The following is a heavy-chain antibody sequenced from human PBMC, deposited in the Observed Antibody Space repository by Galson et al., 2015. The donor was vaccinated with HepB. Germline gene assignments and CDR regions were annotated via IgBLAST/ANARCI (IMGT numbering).Heavy chain of an antibody. CDR2: ISANSGNT. Sequence: KVSCKASGYTFTRNGISWVRQAPGQGLEWMGWISANSGNTNYAQKFQDRVTMTTETSTSTAYMELRSLTSDDTAVYYCARDVRYAFEMWGQGTMVTVSS. J-gene: IGHJ3*02. CDR3: ARDVRYAFEM. D-gene: IGHD3-10*02. CDR1: GYTFTRNG. V-gene: IGHV1-18*01.